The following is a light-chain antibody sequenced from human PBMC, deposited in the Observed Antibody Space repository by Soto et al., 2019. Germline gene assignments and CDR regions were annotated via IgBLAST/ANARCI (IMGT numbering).Light chain of an antibody. J-gene: IGLJ1*01. CDR3: QVWDIMTDNYV. Sequence: SYELTQPPSVSVAPEKTATITCGGHNIGNKRVHWYRQKPGQAPVLVISYDSDRPSGIPERFSGSNSGNTATLTISRVEAGDEADYYCQVWDIMTDNYVFGSGTKLTVL. CDR2: YDS. CDR1: NIGNKR. V-gene: IGLV3-21*04.